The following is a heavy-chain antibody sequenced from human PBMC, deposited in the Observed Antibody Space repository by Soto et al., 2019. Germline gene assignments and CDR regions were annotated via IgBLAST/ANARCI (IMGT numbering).Heavy chain of an antibody. CDR3: ASGYCSGGSCYSYGMDV. J-gene: IGHJ6*02. CDR1: GGTFSSYT. Sequence: QVQLVQSGAEVKKPGSSVKVSCKASGGTFSSYTISWVRQAPGQGLEWMGRIIPILGIANYAQKFQGRVTITAXXSXSXXYMELSSLRSEDTAVYYCASGYCSGGSCYSYGMDVWGQGTTVTVSS. D-gene: IGHD2-15*01. CDR2: IIPILGIA. V-gene: IGHV1-69*02.